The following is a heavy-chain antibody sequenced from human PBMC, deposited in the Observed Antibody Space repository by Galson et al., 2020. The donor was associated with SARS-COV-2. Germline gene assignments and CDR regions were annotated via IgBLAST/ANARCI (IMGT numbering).Heavy chain of an antibody. CDR2: VFHTGST. J-gene: IGHJ6*03. CDR1: SDSFTNYY. D-gene: IGHD2-8*01. Sequence: SETLSLTCTVSSDSFTNYYWTWIRQPPGKGLEWVGYVFHTGSTSYNPSLKRRVTISVDTSKNRFSLKLSSVTAADTAVYYCARRAAGVDDHYYYYYMDVWGKGTTVTVSS. CDR3: ARRAAGVDDHYYYYYMDV. V-gene: IGHV4-59*01.